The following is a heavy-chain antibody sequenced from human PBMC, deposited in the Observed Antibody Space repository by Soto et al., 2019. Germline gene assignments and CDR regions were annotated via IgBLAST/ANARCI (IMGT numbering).Heavy chain of an antibody. CDR3: ATERSAQYFDY. V-gene: IGHV1-69*06. J-gene: IGHJ4*02. CDR1: GGTFSSHC. Sequence: SVKVSCKGSGGTFSSHCIAWVRQVPGQGLEWVGGIMPTFGSATYAPRFQGRVTISADKSTSTAYMELRSLRSEDTAVYYCATERSAQYFDYWGQGTLVTVSS. CDR2: IMPTFGSA. D-gene: IGHD1-1*01.